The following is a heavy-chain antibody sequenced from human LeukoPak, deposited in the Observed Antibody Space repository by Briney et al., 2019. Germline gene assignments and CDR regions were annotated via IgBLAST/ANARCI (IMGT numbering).Heavy chain of an antibody. Sequence: GGSLRLSCAASGFTFSSYWMSWVRQAPGKGLEWVANIKRDGSEKYYVDSVKGRFTISRDNAKTSLYLQMNSLRAEDTAVYYCARHLSGVTGYTYGRGIDYWGQGTLVTVSS. V-gene: IGHV3-7*01. CDR2: IKRDGSEK. CDR3: ARHLSGVTGYTYGRGIDY. D-gene: IGHD5-18*01. J-gene: IGHJ4*02. CDR1: GFTFSSYW.